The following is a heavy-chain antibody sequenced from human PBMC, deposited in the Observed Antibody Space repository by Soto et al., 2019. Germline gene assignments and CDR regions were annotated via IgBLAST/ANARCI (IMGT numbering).Heavy chain of an antibody. CDR3: ARDLRFGDYPRGY. CDR2: ISYDGSNK. Sequence: QVQLVESGGGVVQPGRSLRLSCAASGFTFSSYAMHWVRQAPGKGLEWVAVISYDGSNKYYADSVKGRFTISRDNSKNTLYLQMNSLRAEDTAVYYCARDLRFGDYPRGYWGQGTLVTVSS. CDR1: GFTFSSYA. D-gene: IGHD4-17*01. V-gene: IGHV3-30-3*01. J-gene: IGHJ4*02.